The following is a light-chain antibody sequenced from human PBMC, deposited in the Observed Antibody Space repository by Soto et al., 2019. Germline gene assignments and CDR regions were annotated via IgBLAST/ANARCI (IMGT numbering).Light chain of an antibody. Sequence: EIVMTQSPATLSVSPGERATLSCRASQSVSSNSAWYQQTPGQAPRLLIYGASTRATGIPARFSGSGSGTEFTLTISSLQSEDFAVYYCQQYNNWPPYTFGQGTKLEIK. CDR3: QQYNNWPPYT. J-gene: IGKJ2*01. V-gene: IGKV3-15*01. CDR1: QSVSSN. CDR2: GAS.